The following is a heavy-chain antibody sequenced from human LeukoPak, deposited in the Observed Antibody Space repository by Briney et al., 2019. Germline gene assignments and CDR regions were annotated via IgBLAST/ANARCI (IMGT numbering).Heavy chain of an antibody. CDR3: ARDIDWNHDY. Sequence: LVKVSCKASGGTFGRNTISRVRQAPGQGLEWMGRIVPIYDTVNYAQKFQGRVTITADKSTTTAYMELSSLRSEDSAFYYCARDIDWNHDYWGQGTLVTVSS. V-gene: IGHV1-69*08. D-gene: IGHD1-1*01. J-gene: IGHJ4*02. CDR2: IVPIYDTV. CDR1: GGTFGRNT.